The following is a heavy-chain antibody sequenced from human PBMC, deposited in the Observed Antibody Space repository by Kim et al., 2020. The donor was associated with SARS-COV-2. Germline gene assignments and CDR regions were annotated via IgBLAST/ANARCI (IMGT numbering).Heavy chain of an antibody. Sequence: ASVKVSCKASGFTLSNSAMHWVRQARGQRLEWIGWIVVGSGDTRYSQKFLERVTITRDMSTSTGYMELSGLRSEDTAVYYCAALNRAAVSDTNYYYYGMDVWGQGTTVTVSS. CDR2: IVVGSGDT. V-gene: IGHV1-58*02. J-gene: IGHJ6*02. D-gene: IGHD6-19*01. CDR1: GFTLSNSA. CDR3: AALNRAAVSDTNYYYYGMDV.